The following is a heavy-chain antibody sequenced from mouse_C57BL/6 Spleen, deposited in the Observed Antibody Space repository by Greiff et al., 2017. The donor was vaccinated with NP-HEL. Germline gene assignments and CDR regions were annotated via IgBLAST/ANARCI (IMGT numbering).Heavy chain of an antibody. CDR3: ATINKVGGRSDMDD. V-gene: IGHV1-55*01. Sequence: QVQLLQSGAELVKPGASVKLSCKASGYTFTSYYIPWVKQRPEQGLEWIGHIYPEDGNTNYNTKFKSKATITVDTSSNTAYMQLSSLTSEDTAVYYCATINKVGGRSDMDDWGKGTTVTVSS. CDR1: GYTFTSYY. J-gene: IGHJ1*03. D-gene: IGHD1-1*01. CDR2: IYPEDGNT.